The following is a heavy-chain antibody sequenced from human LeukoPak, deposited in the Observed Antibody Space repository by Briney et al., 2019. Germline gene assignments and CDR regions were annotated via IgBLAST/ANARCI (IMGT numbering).Heavy chain of an antibody. CDR3: ARFAVHRRLTVAGQFGLAY. V-gene: IGHV1-46*01. J-gene: IGHJ4*02. CDR1: GYTFTNYD. D-gene: IGHD6-19*01. Sequence: ASVKVSCKASGYTFTNYDINWVRQAPGQGLEWMGIINPSGGTTNYAQKLKGRVTMTRDTSTSTVYMELSSLRSEDTAVYYCARFAVHRRLTVAGQFGLAYWGQGPLVTVSS. CDR2: INPSGGTT.